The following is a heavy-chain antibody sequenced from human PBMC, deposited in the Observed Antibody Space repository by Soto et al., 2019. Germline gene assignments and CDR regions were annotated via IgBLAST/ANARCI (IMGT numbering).Heavy chain of an antibody. CDR1: GYTFTSYG. V-gene: IGHV1-18*01. J-gene: IGHJ3*02. CDR2: ISAYNGNT. Sequence: QVQLVQSGAEVKKPGASVKVSCKASGYTFTSYGISWVRQAPGQGLEGMGWISAYNGNTNYAQKLQGRVTMTTDTSTSTAYMELRSLRSDDTAVYYCARGRDYYDSSGYYYTVPFDIWGQGTMVTVSS. D-gene: IGHD3-22*01. CDR3: ARGRDYYDSSGYYYTVPFDI.